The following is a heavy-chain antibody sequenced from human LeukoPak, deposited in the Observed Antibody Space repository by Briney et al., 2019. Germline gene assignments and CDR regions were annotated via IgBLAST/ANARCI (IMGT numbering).Heavy chain of an antibody. Sequence: SETLSLTCTVSGGCISSYYWSWIRQPPGKGLEWIGYIYYSGSTNYNPSLKSRVTISVDTSKNQFSLKLSSVTAADTAVYYCARARRYSSGWSAFDYWGQGTLVTVSS. CDR3: ARARRYSSGWSAFDY. CDR1: GGCISSYY. CDR2: IYYSGST. J-gene: IGHJ4*02. D-gene: IGHD6-19*01. V-gene: IGHV4-59*01.